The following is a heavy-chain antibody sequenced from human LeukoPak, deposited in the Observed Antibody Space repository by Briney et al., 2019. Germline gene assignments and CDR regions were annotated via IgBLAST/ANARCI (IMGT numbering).Heavy chain of an antibody. D-gene: IGHD5-12*01. V-gene: IGHV1-8*01. CDR1: GYTFTSYD. CDR2: INLNSGHT. J-gene: IGHJ4*02. Sequence: GASVKVSCKASGYTFTSYDINWVRQATGQGLEWMGWINLNSGHTGFAQKFQGRVTLTWDTSISTAYMELSSLTSEGTAVYYCARNIVATTNYDSWGQGTLVTVSS. CDR3: ARNIVATTNYDS.